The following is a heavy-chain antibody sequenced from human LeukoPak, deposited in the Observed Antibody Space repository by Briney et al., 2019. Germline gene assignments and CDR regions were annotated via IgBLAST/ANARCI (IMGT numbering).Heavy chain of an antibody. Sequence: GGSLRLSCTASGFTFSNYWMTWIRQAPGKGLEWVANIKQDGIEKYYVDSVEGRFTFSRDNSKNSLFLQIESLRAADTAVYYCATCSSGYYCDHFQTWGQGSLVTVSS. J-gene: IGHJ1*01. V-gene: IGHV3-7*01. D-gene: IGHD3-22*01. CDR2: IKQDGIEK. CDR3: ATCSSGYYCDHFQT. CDR1: GFTFSNYW.